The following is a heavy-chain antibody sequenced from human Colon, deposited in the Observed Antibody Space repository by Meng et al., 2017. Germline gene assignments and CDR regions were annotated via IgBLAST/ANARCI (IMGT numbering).Heavy chain of an antibody. J-gene: IGHJ4*02. Sequence: SPKISCAASGFKFDDYALHWVRQAPGKGLEWVSGLDWNGKSIDYVDSVKGRFTISRDNARNSLYLQMNDLRAEDTALYYCVKDQTFSSGPFDYWGQGTLVTVSS. CDR3: VKDQTFSSGPFDY. CDR1: GFKFDDYA. V-gene: IGHV3-9*01. D-gene: IGHD6-25*01. CDR2: LDWNGKSI.